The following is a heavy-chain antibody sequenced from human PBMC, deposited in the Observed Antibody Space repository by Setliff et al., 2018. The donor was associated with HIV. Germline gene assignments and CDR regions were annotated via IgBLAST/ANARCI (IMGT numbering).Heavy chain of an antibody. CDR1: GYYFTTFW. J-gene: IGHJ3*02. CDR3: ATHTLNNASDI. CDR2: IYPGDSHT. Sequence: PGESLTISCKGSGYYFTTFWIAWVRQMPGKGLEWMGFIYPGDSHTTYSPSFQGQVTISVDTSVSTAYLQWSSLKASDTAMYFCATHTLNNASDIWGLGTMVTVSS. V-gene: IGHV5-51*01.